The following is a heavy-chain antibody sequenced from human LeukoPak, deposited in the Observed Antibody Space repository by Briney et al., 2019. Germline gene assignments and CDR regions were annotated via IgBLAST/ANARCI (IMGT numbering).Heavy chain of an antibody. V-gene: IGHV3-53*01. CDR2: IYSGGST. CDR1: GFTVRSNY. Sequence: GGSLRLSCAASGFTVRSNYMNWVRQAPGKGLEGVSVIYSGGSTYYADSVKGRFTISRDNSKNMLYLQMNSLRVEDTAVYYCARDETMIVVVITTGSLSAFDIWGQGTMVTVSS. CDR3: ARDETMIVVVITTGSLSAFDI. D-gene: IGHD3-22*01. J-gene: IGHJ3*02.